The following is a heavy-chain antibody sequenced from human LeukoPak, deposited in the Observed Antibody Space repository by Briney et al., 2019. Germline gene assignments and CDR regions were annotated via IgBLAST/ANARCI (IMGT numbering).Heavy chain of an antibody. D-gene: IGHD6-19*01. V-gene: IGHV1-2*02. CDR3: ARVKSSSGWPYYFDY. J-gene: IGHJ4*02. CDR1: GYTFTGYY. Sequence: ASVKASCKASGYTFTGYYMHWVRQAPGQGLEWMGWINPNSGGTNYAQKFQGRVTMTRDTSISTAYMELSRLRSDDTAVYYCARVKSSSGWPYYFDYWGQGTLVTVSS. CDR2: INPNSGGT.